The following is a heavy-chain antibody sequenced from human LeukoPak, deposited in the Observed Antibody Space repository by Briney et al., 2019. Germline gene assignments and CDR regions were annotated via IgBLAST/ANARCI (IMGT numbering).Heavy chain of an antibody. CDR2: INHSGST. CDR3: ARGVDWANYFDY. V-gene: IGHV4-34*01. D-gene: IGHD2-21*01. CDR1: GGSFSGYY. Sequence: PSETLSLTCAVYGGSFSGYYWSWIRQPPGKGLEWIGEINHSGSTNYNPSLKSRVTISVDTSKNQFSLKLSSVTAADTAVYYCARGVDWANYFDYWGQGTLVTVSS. J-gene: IGHJ4*02.